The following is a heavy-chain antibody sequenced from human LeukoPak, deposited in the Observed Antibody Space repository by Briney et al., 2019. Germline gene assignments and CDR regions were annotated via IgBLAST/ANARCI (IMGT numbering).Heavy chain of an antibody. CDR2: IYHSGST. CDR3: ARDNLAYYDFWSGQPPFDY. J-gene: IGHJ4*02. CDR1: GYSISSGYY. V-gene: IGHV4-38-2*02. Sequence: SETLSLTCTVSGYSISSGYYWGWIRQPPGKGLECVGSIYHSGSTYYNPSLKSRVTISVDTSKNQFSLKLSFVTAADTAVYYCARDNLAYYDFWSGQPPFDYWGQGTLVTVSS. D-gene: IGHD3-3*01.